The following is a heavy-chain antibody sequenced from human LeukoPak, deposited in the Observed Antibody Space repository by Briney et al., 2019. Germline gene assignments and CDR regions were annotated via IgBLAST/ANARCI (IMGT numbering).Heavy chain of an antibody. CDR3: ARDGSNDYGDHDFDY. Sequence: GASVKVSCKASGYTFTSYGISWVRQAPGQGLEWMGWISAYNGNTNYAQKLQGRVTMTTDTSTSTAYMELRSLRSDDTAVYYCARDGSNDYGDHDFDYWGQGTLVTVSS. CDR1: GYTFTSYG. CDR2: ISAYNGNT. J-gene: IGHJ4*02. V-gene: IGHV1-18*01. D-gene: IGHD4-17*01.